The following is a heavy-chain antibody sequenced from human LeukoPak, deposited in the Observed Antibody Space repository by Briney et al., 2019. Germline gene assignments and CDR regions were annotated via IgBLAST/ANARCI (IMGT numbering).Heavy chain of an antibody. J-gene: IGHJ4*02. Sequence: GASLRLSCAAPGFTFSSYAMSWVRQAPEKGLEWVSAISGSGGSTYYADSVKGRFTISRDNSKNTLYLQMNSLRAEDTAVYYCATRLWYSSSWSDLPDYWGQGTLVTVSS. CDR1: GFTFSSYA. V-gene: IGHV3-23*01. D-gene: IGHD6-13*01. CDR2: ISGSGGST. CDR3: ATRLWYSSSWSDLPDY.